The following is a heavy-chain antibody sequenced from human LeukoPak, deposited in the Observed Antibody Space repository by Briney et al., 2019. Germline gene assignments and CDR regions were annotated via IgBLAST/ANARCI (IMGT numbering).Heavy chain of an antibody. J-gene: IGHJ3*02. V-gene: IGHV4-38-2*01. CDR3: ASVGPTVTTGAFDI. CDR2: IYTSGST. Sequence: SETLSLTCAVSGYSISSGYYWGWIRQPPGKGLEWIGRIYTSGSTNYNPSLKSRVTISVDTSKNQFSLKLSSVTAADTAVYYCASVGPTVTTGAFDIWGQGTMVTVSS. D-gene: IGHD4-17*01. CDR1: GYSISSGYY.